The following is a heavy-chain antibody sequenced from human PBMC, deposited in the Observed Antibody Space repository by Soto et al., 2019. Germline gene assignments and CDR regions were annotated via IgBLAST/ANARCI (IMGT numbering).Heavy chain of an antibody. J-gene: IGHJ4*02. V-gene: IGHV4-61*01. CDR2: IYYSGST. CDR3: ARGVLGYGSRTSRLGSRYFDY. CDR1: GGSVSSGSYY. D-gene: IGHD2-2*01. Sequence: QVQLQESGPGLVKPSETLSLTCTVSGGSVSSGSYYWIWIRQPPGKGLEWIGYIYYSGSTNYNPARKSRVTIPVDRAKNQFSLNMSSVPAADTAVSSGARGVLGYGSRTSRLGSRYFDYWGQGTLVTVSS.